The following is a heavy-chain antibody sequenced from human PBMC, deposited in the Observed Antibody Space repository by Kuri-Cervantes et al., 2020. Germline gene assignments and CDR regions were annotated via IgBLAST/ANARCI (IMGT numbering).Heavy chain of an antibody. V-gene: IGHV3-23*01. J-gene: IGHJ5*02. Sequence: GSLRLSCAASGFIFSSYDMSWVRQAPGKGLEWVSGISGSGGRTYYADSVKGRFTIHRDNSKNTLCLQMNTVRAEDTAVYYCAKDQFRGIAAAGNWFDPWGQGTLVTVSS. CDR3: AKDQFRGIAAAGNWFDP. D-gene: IGHD6-13*01. CDR1: GFIFSSYD. CDR2: ISGSGGRT.